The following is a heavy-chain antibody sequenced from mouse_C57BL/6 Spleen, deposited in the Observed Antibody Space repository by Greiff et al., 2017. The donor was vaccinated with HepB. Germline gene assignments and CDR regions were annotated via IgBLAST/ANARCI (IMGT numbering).Heavy chain of an antibody. Sequence: VKLVESGAELMKPGASVKLSCKATGYTFTGYWIEWVKQRPGHGLEWIGEILPGSGSTNDNEKFKGKATFTADTSSNTAYMQLSSLTTEDSAIYYCARSHSNYEGYFDYWGQGTTLTVSS. CDR2: ILPGSGST. CDR1: GYTFTGYW. D-gene: IGHD2-5*01. J-gene: IGHJ2*01. CDR3: ARSHSNYEGYFDY. V-gene: IGHV1-9*01.